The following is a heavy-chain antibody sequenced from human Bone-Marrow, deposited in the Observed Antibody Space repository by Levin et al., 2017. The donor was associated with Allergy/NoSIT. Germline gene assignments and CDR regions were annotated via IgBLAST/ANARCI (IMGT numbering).Heavy chain of an antibody. D-gene: IGHD3-3*01. J-gene: IGHJ6*02. CDR1: GYTFANYY. CDR3: ARSRGITIIGVDQTYYGMDV. Sequence: GESLKISCKASGYTFANYYIHWVRQTPGQGLQWLGIINPYGGSTTYAQKFQGRLTVTRDTSTSTVYMELSSLRSEDTAVYYCARSRGITIIGVDQTYYGMDVWGQGTTVSVSS. CDR2: INPYGGST. V-gene: IGHV1-46*01.